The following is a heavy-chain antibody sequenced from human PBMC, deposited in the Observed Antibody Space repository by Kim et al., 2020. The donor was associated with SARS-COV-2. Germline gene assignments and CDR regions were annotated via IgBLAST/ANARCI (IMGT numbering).Heavy chain of an antibody. Sequence: SETLSLTCSVSVGSINSGAYYWTWIRQHPGKGLEWIGYISFTEITYSNPSLKALVSISLDTIKKQFSLQLSSMTAADTAVYFCARDSLSYDSTGYYSPHLRDVWGQGTTVIVS. CDR1: VGSINSGAYY. CDR2: ISFTEIT. CDR3: ARDSLSYDSTGYYSPHLRDV. J-gene: IGHJ6*02. D-gene: IGHD3-22*01. V-gene: IGHV4-31*01.